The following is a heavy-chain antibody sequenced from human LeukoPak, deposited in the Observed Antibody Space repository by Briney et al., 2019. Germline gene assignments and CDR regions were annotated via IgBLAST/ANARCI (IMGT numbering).Heavy chain of an antibody. V-gene: IGHV4-59*08. D-gene: IGHD5-12*01. J-gene: IGHJ4*02. CDR3: ARHLDSGYDYWNY. CDR2: FSYSGST. Sequence: SETLSLTCTVSGGSIRSYYWSWIRQPPGKGLEWIGFFSYSGSTNYNPSLRSRVTISVDTSKNQFSPKLNSVTAADTAVYYCARHLDSGYDYWNYWGQGILVTVSS. CDR1: GGSIRSYY.